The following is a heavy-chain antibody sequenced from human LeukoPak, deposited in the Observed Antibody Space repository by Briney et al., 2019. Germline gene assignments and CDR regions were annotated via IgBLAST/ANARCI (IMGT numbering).Heavy chain of an antibody. CDR2: IYYSGST. J-gene: IGHJ4*02. V-gene: IGHV4-59*01. CDR3: ASGADYSNYYFNY. Sequence: PETLSLTCTVSGGSMSSYYWSWIRQPPGKGLEWIGYIYYSGSTNYNPSLKSRVTISVDTSRNQFSLKLSSVTAADTAVYYCASGADYSNYYFNYWGQGTLVTVSS. CDR1: GGSMSSYY. D-gene: IGHD4-11*01.